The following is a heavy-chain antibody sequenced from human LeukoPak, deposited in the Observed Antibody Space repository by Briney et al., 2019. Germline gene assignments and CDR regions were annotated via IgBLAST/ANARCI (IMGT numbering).Heavy chain of an antibody. J-gene: IGHJ4*02. Sequence: GGSLRLSCAASGFTFDDFAMHWVRQAPGKGLEWVSGIRSNSESIGYADSVKGRFTISRDNARNSLYLQMNSLRVGDTAFYYCAGERYTSSWGSFEDWGQGTLVTVSS. CDR2: IRSNSESI. CDR1: GFTFDDFA. V-gene: IGHV3-9*01. CDR3: AGERYTSSWGSFED. D-gene: IGHD6-13*01.